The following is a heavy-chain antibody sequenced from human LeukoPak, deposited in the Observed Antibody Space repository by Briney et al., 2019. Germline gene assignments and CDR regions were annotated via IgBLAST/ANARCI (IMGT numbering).Heavy chain of an antibody. CDR2: ISSSSSYI. D-gene: IGHD6-19*01. V-gene: IGHV3-21*01. CDR1: GFTFSSYW. Sequence: PGRSLRLSCAASGFTFSSYWMHWVRQAPGKGLEWVSSISSSSSYIYYADSVKGRFTISRDKAKNSLYLQMNSLRAEDTAVYYCARGYSSGSPGMDVWGQGTTVTVSS. J-gene: IGHJ6*02. CDR3: ARGYSSGSPGMDV.